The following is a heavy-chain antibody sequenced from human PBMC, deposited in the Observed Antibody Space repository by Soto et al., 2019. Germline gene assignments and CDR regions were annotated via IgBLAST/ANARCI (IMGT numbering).Heavy chain of an antibody. CDR1: GGSISRYY. Sequence: SETLSLTCTVSGGSISRYYWSWIRQPPGKGLEWIGYLYNAGSTIYNPSLKSRVTISVDMSQNQFSLNLNYVTAADKAVYYCARDLWGYCGTDCYPLDVWGQGTTVTVS. D-gene: IGHD2-21*02. CDR3: ARDLWGYCGTDCYPLDV. V-gene: IGHV4-59*01. J-gene: IGHJ6*02. CDR2: LYNAGST.